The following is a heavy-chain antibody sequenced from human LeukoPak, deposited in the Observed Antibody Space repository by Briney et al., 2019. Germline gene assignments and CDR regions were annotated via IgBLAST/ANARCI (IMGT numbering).Heavy chain of an antibody. Sequence: GGSLSLSCAASGLTFSSYGIHWVRQGPGKGLEWVAYIRYDGSDKFYADSVKGRFTLSRDNSKNTLYLQLNSLRADDTAVYHCVKEMIRNRPDGFDLWGRGTLVTVSS. CDR1: GLTFSSYG. D-gene: IGHD2/OR15-2a*01. CDR3: VKEMIRNRPDGFDL. V-gene: IGHV3-30*02. CDR2: IRYDGSDK. J-gene: IGHJ2*01.